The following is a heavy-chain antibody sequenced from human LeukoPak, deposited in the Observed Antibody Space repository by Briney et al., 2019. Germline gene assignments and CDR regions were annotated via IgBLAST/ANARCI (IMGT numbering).Heavy chain of an antibody. D-gene: IGHD2/OR15-2a*01. J-gene: IGHJ4*02. CDR1: GYMFNIYG. Sequence: GSVKVSCKASGYMFNIYGISWVRQAPGQGLEWMGWISAFNGSTNYARNFQDRVTMTTDTSTSTAYMELTSLRSDDTAVYYCARSPPSTRYDRFDTWGQGTLVTVSS. V-gene: IGHV1-18*01. CDR3: ARSPPSTRYDRFDT. CDR2: ISAFNGST.